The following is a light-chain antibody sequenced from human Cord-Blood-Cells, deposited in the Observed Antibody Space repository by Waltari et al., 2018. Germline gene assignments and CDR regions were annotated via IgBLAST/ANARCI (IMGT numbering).Light chain of an antibody. V-gene: IGLV1-40*01. Sequence: QSVHTPPPSASGAPGPRVTLSCTGSSTNIAAHHDPHCYQQRPGTAPKPLIYGNSNRPSGVPDRFSGSKSGTSAALAITGLQAEDEADYYCQSYDSSLSGSVFGGGTKLTVL. CDR1: STNIAAHHD. CDR2: GNS. J-gene: IGLJ3*02. CDR3: QSYDSSLSGSV.